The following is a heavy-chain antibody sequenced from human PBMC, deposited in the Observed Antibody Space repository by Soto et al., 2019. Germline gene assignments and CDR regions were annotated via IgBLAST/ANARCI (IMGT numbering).Heavy chain of an antibody. J-gene: IGHJ4*02. CDR3: ARENNVLPGGYFDY. D-gene: IGHD3-10*01. CDR1: GGSFSGYI. V-gene: IGHV4-34*01. Sequence: SETLSLTCAVHGGSFSGYIWTWIRQPPGRGLQWIGQINDSGSTYYNPSLKSRVTISVDRFKNQFSLKLSSVTAADTAVYYCARENNVLPGGYFDYWGQGTLVTVSS. CDR2: INDSGST.